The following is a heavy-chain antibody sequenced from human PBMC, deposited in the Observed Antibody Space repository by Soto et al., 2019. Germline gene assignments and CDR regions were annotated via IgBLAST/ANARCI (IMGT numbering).Heavy chain of an antibody. Sequence: SVKVSCKASGGTFSSYAISWVRQAPGQGLEWMGGIIPIFGTANYAQKFQGRVTITADESTSTAYMELSSLRSEDTAVYYCARRGQPGYYYYYGMDVWGQGTTVTVSS. D-gene: IGHD2-15*01. CDR2: IIPIFGTA. CDR1: GGTFSSYA. J-gene: IGHJ6*02. CDR3: ARRGQPGYYYYYGMDV. V-gene: IGHV1-69*13.